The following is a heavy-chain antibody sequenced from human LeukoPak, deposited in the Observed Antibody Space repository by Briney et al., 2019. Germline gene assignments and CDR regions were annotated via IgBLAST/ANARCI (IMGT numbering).Heavy chain of an antibody. CDR1: GYTFTSYD. D-gene: IGHD3-22*01. J-gene: IGHJ5*02. V-gene: IGHV1-8*01. Sequence: ASVTVSCKASGYTFTSYDINWVRQATGQGLEWMGWMNPNSGNTGYAQKFQGRVTMTRNTSISTAYMELSSLRSEDTAVYYCARGNGYSRDDNWFDPWGQGTLVTVSS. CDR2: MNPNSGNT. CDR3: ARGNGYSRDDNWFDP.